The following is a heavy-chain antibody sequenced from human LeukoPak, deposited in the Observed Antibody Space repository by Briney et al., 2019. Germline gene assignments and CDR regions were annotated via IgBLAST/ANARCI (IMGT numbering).Heavy chain of an antibody. V-gene: IGHV3-11*04. CDR2: VSSGSSTI. CDR3: ASGDYVGASDAFDI. D-gene: IGHD4-17*01. J-gene: IGHJ3*02. CDR1: GFTFSDYY. Sequence: GGSLRLSCAASGFTFSDYYMSWIRQAPGKALEWVSYVSSGSSTIYYADSVKGRFTISRDNAKNSLYLQMNSLRAEDTAVYYCASGDYVGASDAFDIWGQGTMVTVSS.